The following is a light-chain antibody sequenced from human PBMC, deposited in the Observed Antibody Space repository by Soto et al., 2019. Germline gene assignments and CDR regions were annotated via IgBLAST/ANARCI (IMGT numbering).Light chain of an antibody. Sequence: QSALTQPASVSGSPGQSITISCTVTSSDVGGYNYVSWYQHHPGKAPKLIIYEVSNRPSGVSNRFSGSKSGNTASLTISGLQAEDEADYYCNSYTSKSTGVFGTGTKVTVL. V-gene: IGLV2-14*01. J-gene: IGLJ1*01. CDR2: EVS. CDR3: NSYTSKSTGV. CDR1: SSDVGGYNY.